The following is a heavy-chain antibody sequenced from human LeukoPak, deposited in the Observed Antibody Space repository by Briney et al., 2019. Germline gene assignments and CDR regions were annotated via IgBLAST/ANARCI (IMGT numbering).Heavy chain of an antibody. J-gene: IGHJ6*02. CDR1: GGSFSGYY. CDR3: ARGPFAPDV. CDR2: INYSGIT. V-gene: IGHV4-34*01. Sequence: PSETLSLTCGVYGGSFSGYYWSWIRQPPGKGLEWIGDINYSGITNYNPSLKSRVTISVDTSQNQFSLKLTSVTAADTAVYYCARGPFAPDVWGQGTTVTVSS.